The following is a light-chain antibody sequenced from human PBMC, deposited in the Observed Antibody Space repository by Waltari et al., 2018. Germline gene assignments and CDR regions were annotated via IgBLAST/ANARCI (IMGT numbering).Light chain of an antibody. CDR3: QQYHYWPPT. V-gene: IGKV3-15*01. CDR1: QSITN. Sequence: EVVMTQSPATLSVSPGERATVSGRASQSITNLAWYQQIPGQAPRLLIHGASTRATNIPARFSGSGSGTEFTLTISSLQSEDFAVYYCQQYHYWPPTFGQGTKVEIK. J-gene: IGKJ1*01. CDR2: GAS.